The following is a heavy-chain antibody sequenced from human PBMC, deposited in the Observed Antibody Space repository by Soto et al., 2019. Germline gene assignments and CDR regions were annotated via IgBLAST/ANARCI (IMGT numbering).Heavy chain of an antibody. CDR1: GGSISSSGFF. CDR3: ARGFGSGWPRRYFDY. Sequence: SETLSLTCTVSGGSISSSGFFWGWIRQPPGKGLEWIGNIHYSGTTYYNPSLKSRVTMSVDTSKNQFSLKLGFVTSADTAVYYCARGFGSGWPRRYFDYWGQGTLVTVSS. CDR2: IHYSGTT. J-gene: IGHJ4*02. V-gene: IGHV4-39*01. D-gene: IGHD6-19*01.